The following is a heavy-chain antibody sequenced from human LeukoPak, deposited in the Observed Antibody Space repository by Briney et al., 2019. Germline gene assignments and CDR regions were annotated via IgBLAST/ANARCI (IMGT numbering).Heavy chain of an antibody. CDR3: AKDLKGSGWYYFDY. J-gene: IGHJ4*02. CDR2: ISGSGGST. CDR1: GFTFSSYA. Sequence: GGSLRLSCVVSGFTFSSYAMSWVRQAPGKGLEWVSAISGSGGSTYYADSVKGRFTISRDNSKNTLYVQMNSLRAEDTAVYYCAKDLKGSGWYYFDYWGQGTLVTVSS. V-gene: IGHV3-23*01. D-gene: IGHD6-19*01.